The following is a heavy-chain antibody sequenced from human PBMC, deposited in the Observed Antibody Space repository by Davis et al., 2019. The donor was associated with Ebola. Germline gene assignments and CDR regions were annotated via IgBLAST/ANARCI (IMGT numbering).Heavy chain of an antibody. Sequence: GGSLRLSCAASGFTFDDYGMHWVRQAPGKGLEWVAVISYDGSNKYYADSVKGRFTISRDNSKNTLYLQMNSLRAEDTAVYYCVGSGFDYWGQGTLVTVSS. CDR1: GFTFDDYG. CDR3: VGSGFDY. V-gene: IGHV3-30*03. D-gene: IGHD3-10*01. J-gene: IGHJ4*02. CDR2: ISYDGSNK.